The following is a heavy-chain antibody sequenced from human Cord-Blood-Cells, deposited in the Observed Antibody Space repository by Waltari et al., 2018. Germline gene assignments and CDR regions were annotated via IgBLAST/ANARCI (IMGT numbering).Heavy chain of an antibody. CDR1: GGSFSGYH. J-gene: IGHJ3*02. CDR2: INHSGST. D-gene: IGHD6-19*01. CDR3: ARRTSGYSSGWPSASHDAFDI. Sequence: QLQLQQWGAGLFKPSETLSLTCAVDGGSFSGYHWIWIRQPLGQGLEWIGEINHSGSTNYNPSHKSRVTISVDTSKTQFSLKLSSVTAADTGVYYCARRTSGYSSGWPSASHDAFDIWGQGTMVTVSS. V-gene: IGHV4-34*01.